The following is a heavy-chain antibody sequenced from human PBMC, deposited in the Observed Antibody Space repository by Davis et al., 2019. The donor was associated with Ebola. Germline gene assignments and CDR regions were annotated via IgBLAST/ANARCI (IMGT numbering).Heavy chain of an antibody. CDR1: GFTFGDYA. CDR3: AKARGGYSGFDH. CDR2: IGWDGSYA. J-gene: IGHJ4*02. V-gene: IGHV3-43D*03. Sequence: GESLKISCAASGFTFGDYAMHWVRQGPGKGLEWLSVIGWDGSYAYYTDSVKGRFTVSRHNSKNSLYLQMNSLRPEDTAFYYCAKARGGYSGFDHWGQGTLVTVSS. D-gene: IGHD2-15*01.